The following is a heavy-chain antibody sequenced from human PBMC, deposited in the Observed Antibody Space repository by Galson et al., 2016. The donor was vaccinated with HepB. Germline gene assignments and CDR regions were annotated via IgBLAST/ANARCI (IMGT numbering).Heavy chain of an antibody. CDR1: GGSISSSSYY. D-gene: IGHD3-10*01. CDR2: IYYSGST. V-gene: IGHV4-39*01. J-gene: IGHJ6*02. CDR3: AGHLRGGYGMDV. Sequence: SETLSLTCTVSGGSISSSSYYWGCIRQPPGKGLEWIGSIYYSGSTYYNPSLKSRVTMSVDTSKNQFSLKLSSVTAADTAVYYCAGHLRGGYGMDVWGQGTTVTVSS.